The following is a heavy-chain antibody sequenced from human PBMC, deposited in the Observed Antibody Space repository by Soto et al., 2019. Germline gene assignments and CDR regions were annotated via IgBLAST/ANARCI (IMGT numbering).Heavy chain of an antibody. V-gene: IGHV4-31*03. CDR1: GGSISSGGYY. Sequence: QVQLQESGPGLVKPSQTLSLTCTVSGGSISSGGYYWYWIRQHSGKGLEWIGFTYYSGTTYYNPSPKSRVTISVDTSKNQFSLKPRSVTAADTAVDYCASRDVDTTMVGRDYWGQGTLVTVSS. D-gene: IGHD5-18*01. J-gene: IGHJ4*02. CDR2: TYYSGTT. CDR3: ASRDVDTTMVGRDY.